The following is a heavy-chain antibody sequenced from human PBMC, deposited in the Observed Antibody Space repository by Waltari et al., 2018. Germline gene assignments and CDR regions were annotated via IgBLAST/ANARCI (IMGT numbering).Heavy chain of an antibody. V-gene: IGHV3-48*03. CDR1: GFTFSSYE. CDR2: ISSSGSTI. CDR3: AREGEVGGVIIHFDY. Sequence: EVQLVESGGGLVQPGGSLRLSCAASGFTFSSYEMNWVRQAPGKGLEWVSNISSSGSTIYYADSVKGRFTISRDNAKNSLYLQMNSLRAEDTAVYYCAREGEVGGVIIHFDYWGQGTLVTVSS. J-gene: IGHJ4*02. D-gene: IGHD3-16*02.